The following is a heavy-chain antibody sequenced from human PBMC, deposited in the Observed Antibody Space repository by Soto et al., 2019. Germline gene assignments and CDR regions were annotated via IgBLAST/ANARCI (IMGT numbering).Heavy chain of an antibody. CDR3: ARDSGSTSWSYYYYYMDV. J-gene: IGHJ6*03. D-gene: IGHD2-2*01. Sequence: EASVKVSCKASGYAFTSYDINWVRQATGQGLEWMGWMNPNSGNTGYAQKFQGRVTMTRNTSISTAYMELSSLRSEDTAVYYCARDSGSTSWSYYYYYMDVWGKGTTVTVSS. CDR1: GYAFTSYD. V-gene: IGHV1-8*01. CDR2: MNPNSGNT.